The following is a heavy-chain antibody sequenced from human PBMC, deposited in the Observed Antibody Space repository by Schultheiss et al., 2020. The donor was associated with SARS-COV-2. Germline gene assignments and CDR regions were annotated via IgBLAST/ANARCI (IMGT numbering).Heavy chain of an antibody. CDR1: GFTFDDFA. V-gene: IGHV3-30*18. CDR3: AKWGLAYNWFDP. J-gene: IGHJ5*02. Sequence: GGSLRLSCAASGFTFDDFAMHWVRQAPGKGLEWVAVISSDRSIKYYADSVKGRFTISRDNSKNTLFLQMNSLRAEDTAVYYYAKWGLAYNWFDPWGQGTLVTVSS. D-gene: IGHD3-16*01. CDR2: ISSDRSIK.